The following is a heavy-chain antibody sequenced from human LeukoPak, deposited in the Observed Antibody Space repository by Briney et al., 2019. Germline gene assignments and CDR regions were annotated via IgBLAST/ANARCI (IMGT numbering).Heavy chain of an antibody. CDR1: GLTFSSHW. Sequence: GGSLRLSCAASGLTFSSHWMHWVRQAPGKGLVWVSRITNDGSSTTYADSVKGRFTISRDNAKNMLYLQVNSLRAEDTAVYCCATQQGGNPAYWGQGTLVTVSS. D-gene: IGHD1-14*01. CDR3: ATQQGGNPAY. V-gene: IGHV3-74*01. J-gene: IGHJ4*02. CDR2: ITNDGSST.